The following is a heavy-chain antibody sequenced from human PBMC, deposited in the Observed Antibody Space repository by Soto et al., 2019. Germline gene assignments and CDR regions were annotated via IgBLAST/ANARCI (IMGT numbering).Heavy chain of an antibody. J-gene: IGHJ6*02. V-gene: IGHV1-69*01. CDR3: ARAYCSGGSCYELGMDV. CDR2: IIPIFGTA. D-gene: IGHD2-15*01. CDR1: GGTFSSYA. Sequence: QVQLVQSGAEVNKPGSSVKVSCKASGGTFSSYAISWVRQAPGQGLEWMGGIIPIFGTANYAQKFQGRVTITADESTSTAYMELSSLRSEDTAVYYCARAYCSGGSCYELGMDVWGQGTTVTVSS.